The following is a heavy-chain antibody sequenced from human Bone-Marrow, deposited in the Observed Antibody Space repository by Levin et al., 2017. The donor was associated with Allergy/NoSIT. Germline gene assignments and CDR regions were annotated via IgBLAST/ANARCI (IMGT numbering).Heavy chain of an antibody. CDR3: ARDGHGDYVGDDAFDI. CDR1: GGSISSGIYF. Sequence: SETLSLTCTVSGGSISSGIYFWSWVRQLPGKGLEWIGYVSYIGNTYYNPSLKSRLTISVDTSKNQFSLKLTSVTAADTAVYYCARDGHGDYVGDDAFDIWGHGTMVTVSS. CDR2: VSYIGNT. D-gene: IGHD4-17*01. J-gene: IGHJ3*02. V-gene: IGHV4-31*03.